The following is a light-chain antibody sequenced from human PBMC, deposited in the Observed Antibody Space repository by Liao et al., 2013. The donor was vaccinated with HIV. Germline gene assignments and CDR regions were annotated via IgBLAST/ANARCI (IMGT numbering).Light chain of an antibody. Sequence: SYELKQPPSVSVSPGQTARITCSGDALPKYYAYWYQQKPGQAPVLVIYKDSERPSGIPERFSGSGSGTTATLTISGVQAEDEADYYCQAWDTTTAAYVFGTGTKVTVL. V-gene: IGLV3-25*03. CDR1: ALPKYY. J-gene: IGLJ1*01. CDR2: KDS. CDR3: QAWDTTTAAYV.